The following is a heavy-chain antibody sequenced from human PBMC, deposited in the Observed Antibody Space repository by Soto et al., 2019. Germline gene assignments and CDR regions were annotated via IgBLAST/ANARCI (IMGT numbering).Heavy chain of an antibody. CDR3: ARDGYNWNYTAHGDNYYYTGMDG. D-gene: IGHD1-7*01. CDR1: GSSISSCHYY. V-gene: IGHV4-30-4*01. CDR2: IYYSGST. J-gene: IGHJ6*04. Sequence: PSETLSLTCTVSGSSISSCHYYWNWIRQPPGEGLEWIGYIYYSGSTYHNPSLKSRVTISIDTSKNQFSLKLSSVTDAETAVYYCARDGYNWNYTAHGDNYYYTGMDGWGKGTKVTVSS.